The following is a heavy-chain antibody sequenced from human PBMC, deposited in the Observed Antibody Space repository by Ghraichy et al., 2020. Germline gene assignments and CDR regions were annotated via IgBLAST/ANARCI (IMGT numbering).Heavy chain of an antibody. V-gene: IGHV4-34*01. CDR3: ARRGYSSGWYLG. Sequence: SETLSLTCAVYGGSFSGYYWSWIRQPPGKGLEWIWEINHSGSTNYNPSLKSRVTISVDTSKNQFSLKLSSVTAADTAVYYCARRGYSSGWYLGWGQGTLVTVSS. CDR1: GGSFSGYY. CDR2: INHSGST. J-gene: IGHJ4*02. D-gene: IGHD6-19*01.